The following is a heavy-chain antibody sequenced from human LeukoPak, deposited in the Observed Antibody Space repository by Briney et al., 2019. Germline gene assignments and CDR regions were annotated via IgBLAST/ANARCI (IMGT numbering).Heavy chain of an antibody. CDR3: ARVDDLDAFDI. D-gene: IGHD2-2*03. CDR2: ISDDGSNK. J-gene: IGHJ3*02. Sequence: PGGSLRLSCAASGFTFSSYAMHWVRQAPGKGLEWVAVISDDGSNKYYADSVKGRFTISRVNSKNTLYLQMNSLRPEDTAIYYCARVDDLDAFDIWGQGTMVTVSS. CDR1: GFTFSSYA. V-gene: IGHV3-30*04.